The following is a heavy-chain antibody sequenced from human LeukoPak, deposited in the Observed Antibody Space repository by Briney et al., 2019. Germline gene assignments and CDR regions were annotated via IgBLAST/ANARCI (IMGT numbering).Heavy chain of an antibody. CDR3: ARVGPLFYGSTSYYYYYMDV. CDR2: IYTSGST. CDR1: GGSISSYY. J-gene: IGHJ6*03. D-gene: IGHD3-10*01. Sequence: PSETLSLTCTVSGGSISSYYWSWTRQPAGKGLEWIGRIYTSGSTNYNPSLKSRVTISVDKSKNQFSLKLSSVTAADTAVYYCARVGPLFYGSTSYYYYYMDVWGKGTTVTVSS. V-gene: IGHV4-4*07.